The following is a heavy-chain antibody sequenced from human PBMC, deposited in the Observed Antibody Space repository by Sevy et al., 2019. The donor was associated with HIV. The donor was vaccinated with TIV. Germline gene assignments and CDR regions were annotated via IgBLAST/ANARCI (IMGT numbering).Heavy chain of an antibody. D-gene: IGHD2-21*02. Sequence: GGSLRLSCAASGFSFHEYAMHWVRQAPGKGLEWVAGISWNSGSIGYAYSVKGRFTISRDNARQSIHLQMNSLRADDTALYYCAKDLNRGWYSLNCYSYYFYYYGLDVWGQGTTVTVSS. CDR3: AKDLNRGWYSLNCYSYYFYYYGLDV. CDR1: GFSFHEYA. J-gene: IGHJ6*02. CDR2: ISWNSGSI. V-gene: IGHV3-9*01.